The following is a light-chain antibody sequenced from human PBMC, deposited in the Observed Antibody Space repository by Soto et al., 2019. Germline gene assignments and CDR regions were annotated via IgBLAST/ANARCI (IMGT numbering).Light chain of an antibody. V-gene: IGKV1-27*01. J-gene: IGKJ1*01. CDR2: AAS. CDR3: QKYNTAPRT. CDR1: QGISNY. Sequence: DIQMTQSPSSLSASVGDTVTITCRASQGISNYLAWYQQKPGQVPNLLIYAASTLQSGVPSRFSVSGSGTDFTLTISSLRPEDVATYYCQKYNTAPRTFGQGPKVEI.